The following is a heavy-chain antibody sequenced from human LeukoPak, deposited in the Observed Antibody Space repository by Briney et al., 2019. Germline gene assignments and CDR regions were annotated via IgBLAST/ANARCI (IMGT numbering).Heavy chain of an antibody. Sequence: GASVKVSCKASGYTFTSYYMHWVRQAPGQGLEWMGIINPSGGSTSYAQKFQGRVTMTRDTSTSTVYMELSSLRSEDTAVYYCARIQYYYGSGSSGGEYWGQGTLVTVSS. J-gene: IGHJ4*02. CDR2: INPSGGST. D-gene: IGHD3-10*01. V-gene: IGHV1-46*01. CDR3: ARIQYYYGSGSSGGEY. CDR1: GYTFTSYY.